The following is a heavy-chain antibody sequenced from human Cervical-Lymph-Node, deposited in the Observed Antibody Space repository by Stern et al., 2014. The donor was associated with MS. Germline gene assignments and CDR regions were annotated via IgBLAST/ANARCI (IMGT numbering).Heavy chain of an antibody. J-gene: IGHJ5*02. V-gene: IGHV4-59*01. CDR2: IYYSGSS. CDR1: GGPISSYS. Sequence: QVQLQESGPGLVKPSETLCLTCTVSGGPISSYSWSWIRQAPGKGLEWIGYIYYSGSSDYTPSLKSRVTISVDASKNQFSLKLGSVTAADTAVYYCARGATQAFDPWGQGTLVTVSS. CDR3: ARGATQAFDP.